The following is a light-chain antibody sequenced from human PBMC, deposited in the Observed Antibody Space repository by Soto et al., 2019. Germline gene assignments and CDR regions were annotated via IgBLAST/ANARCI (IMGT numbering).Light chain of an antibody. V-gene: IGKV1-5*03. J-gene: IGKJ1*01. Sequence: DIQMTQSPSTLSASVGDRVTINCRASQSINNWLAWYQQKPGKAPKLLLYEASGLESGVPSRFSGSGSGTEFTLTVSSLQPNDVATYYCQHYNSYSPAFGQGTKVEIK. CDR3: QHYNSYSPA. CDR1: QSINNW. CDR2: EAS.